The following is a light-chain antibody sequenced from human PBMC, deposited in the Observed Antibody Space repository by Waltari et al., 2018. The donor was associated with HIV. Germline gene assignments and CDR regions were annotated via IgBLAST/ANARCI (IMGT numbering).Light chain of an antibody. CDR1: SSAVGGYIY. CDR3: SSYTSSSTLGVV. J-gene: IGLJ2*01. Sequence: SALTQPASVPGSPGQSITISCTGTSSAVGGYIYVSWYQQHPGKAPKLMIYDVSNRPSGVSNRFSGSKSGNTASLTISGLQAEDEADYYCSSYTSSSTLGVVFGGGTKLTVL. CDR2: DVS. V-gene: IGLV2-14*03.